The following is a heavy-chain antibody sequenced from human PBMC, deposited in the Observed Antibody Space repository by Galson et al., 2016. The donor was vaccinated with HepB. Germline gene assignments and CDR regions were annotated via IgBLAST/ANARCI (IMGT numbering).Heavy chain of an antibody. CDR3: ARGKGADYKDAFEL. Sequence: SLRLSCAASGFSFHRFGVHWVRQAPGKRLEWVAVIWYDGSESEYLDPVQGRFTVSRDNSKKTLYLQMDSLRNDDTAVYYCARGKGADYKDAFELWGQGTRVTVSS. CDR2: IWYDGSES. J-gene: IGHJ3*01. V-gene: IGHV3-33*01. D-gene: IGHD4-11*01. CDR1: GFSFHRFG.